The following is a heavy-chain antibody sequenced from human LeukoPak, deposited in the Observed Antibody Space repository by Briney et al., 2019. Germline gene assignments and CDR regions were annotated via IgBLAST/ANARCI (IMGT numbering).Heavy chain of an antibody. Sequence: GGSLRLSCAASGFTVSSNYMSWIRQAPGKGLEWVSYISSSGSTIYYADSVKGRFTISRDNAKNSLYLQMNSLRAEDTAVYYCASSKGRYSYFDYWGQGTLVTVSS. CDR2: ISSSGSTI. D-gene: IGHD5-18*01. V-gene: IGHV3-11*01. J-gene: IGHJ4*02. CDR3: ASSKGRYSYFDY. CDR1: GFTVSSNY.